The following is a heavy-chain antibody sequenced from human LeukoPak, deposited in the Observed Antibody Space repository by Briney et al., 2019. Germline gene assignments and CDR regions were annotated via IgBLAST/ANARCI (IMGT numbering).Heavy chain of an antibody. CDR2: ISGSGGST. D-gene: IGHD2-2*01. J-gene: IGHJ5*02. V-gene: IGHV3-23*01. Sequence: GGSLRLSCAASGFTFSSYAMSWVRQAPGKGLEWVSAISGSGGSTYYADSVKGRFTISRDNSKNTLYLQMNSLRAEDTAVYYCAKDPYIVSSTSQNWFHPWGQGTLVTVSS. CDR1: GFTFSSYA. CDR3: AKDPYIVSSTSQNWFHP.